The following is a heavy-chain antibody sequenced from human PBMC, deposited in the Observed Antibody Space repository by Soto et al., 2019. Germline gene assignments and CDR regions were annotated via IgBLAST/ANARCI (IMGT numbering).Heavy chain of an antibody. J-gene: IGHJ4*02. CDR1: GSTFSSRV. CDR3: ARDLEFRDGNISHLDY. V-gene: IGHV1-69*01. D-gene: IGHD3-10*01. CDR2: IMPIIGTA. Sequence: QVQLVQSGAEVKKPGSSVKVSCKASGSTFSSRVFNWARQAPGQGLEWMGGIMPIIGTANYAQKFQGRVTITADESTSTAYMELSSLRSEDTAAYYCARDLEFRDGNISHLDYCGQGTLVTVSS.